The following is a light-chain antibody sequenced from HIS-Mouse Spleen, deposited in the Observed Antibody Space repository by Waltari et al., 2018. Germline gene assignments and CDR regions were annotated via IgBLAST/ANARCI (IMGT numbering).Light chain of an antibody. J-gene: IGLJ3*02. CDR2: EGS. V-gene: IGLV2-23*01. CDR3: CSYAGSSTWV. Sequence: QSALTQPASVSGSPGQSITISCTGTSSDVGSYNLVPRYQKHPGQAPKLMIHEGSKRPSGVSNRFSGSKSGNTASLPISGLQAEDEADYYCCSYAGSSTWVFGGGTKLTVL. CDR1: SSDVGSYNL.